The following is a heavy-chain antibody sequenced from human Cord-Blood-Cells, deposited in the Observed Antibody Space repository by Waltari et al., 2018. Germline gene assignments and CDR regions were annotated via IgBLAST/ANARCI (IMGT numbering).Heavy chain of an antibody. V-gene: IGHV4-61*09. CDR3: ARSGYDILTGYYDAFDI. CDR1: GGSISSGSYY. CDR2: IYTSGST. J-gene: IGHJ3*02. Sequence: QVQLQESGPGLVKPSQTLSLTCTVSGGSISSGSYYWSWIRQPAGKGLEWIGYIYTSGSTNHNPSLKSRVTISVDPSKNQFSLELSSVTAADTAVYYCARSGYDILTGYYDAFDIWGQGTMVTVSS. D-gene: IGHD3-9*01.